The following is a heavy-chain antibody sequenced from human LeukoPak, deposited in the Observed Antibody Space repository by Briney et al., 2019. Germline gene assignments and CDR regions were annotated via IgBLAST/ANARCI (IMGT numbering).Heavy chain of an antibody. Sequence: GASVKVSCRISGYTLTELSMHWVRQAPGKGLEWMGGFDPEDGETIYAQKFQGRVTMTEDTSTDTAYMELSSLRSEDTAVYYCATDRRFRGRLVDYWGQGTLVTVSS. CDR2: FDPEDGET. V-gene: IGHV1-24*01. J-gene: IGHJ4*02. CDR3: ATDRRFRGRLVDY. D-gene: IGHD3-3*01. CDR1: GYTLTELS.